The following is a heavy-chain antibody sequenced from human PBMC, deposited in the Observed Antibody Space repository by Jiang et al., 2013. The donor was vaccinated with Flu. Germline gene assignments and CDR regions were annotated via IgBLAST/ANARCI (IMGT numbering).Heavy chain of an antibody. CDR1: GDSVSSISAT. V-gene: IGHV6-1*01. CDR3: ARAVSGKDYYDYVWGSWRRNNWFDP. CDR2: TYYRSKWYN. Sequence: TLSLTCAISGDSVSSISATWNWIRQSPSRGLEWLGRTYYRSKWYNDYAVSVKSRITINPDTSKNQFSLQLNSVTPEDTAVYYCARAVSGKDYYDYVWGSWRRNNWFDPWGQGTLVTVSS. D-gene: IGHD3-16*01. J-gene: IGHJ5*02.